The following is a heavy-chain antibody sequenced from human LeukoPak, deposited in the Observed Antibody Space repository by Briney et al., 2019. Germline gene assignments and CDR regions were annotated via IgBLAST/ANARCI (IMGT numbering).Heavy chain of an antibody. J-gene: IGHJ6*02. CDR1: GYTFTSYG. D-gene: IGHD3-10*01. Sequence: ASVKVSCKASGYTFTSYGISWVRQAPGQGLEWMGWISAYNGNTNYAQKLQGRVTMTTDISTSTAYMELRSLRSDDTAVYYCASFGAGYGSGSYYYYGMDVWGQGSTVTVSS. CDR3: ASFGAGYGSGSYYYYGMDV. CDR2: ISAYNGNT. V-gene: IGHV1-18*01.